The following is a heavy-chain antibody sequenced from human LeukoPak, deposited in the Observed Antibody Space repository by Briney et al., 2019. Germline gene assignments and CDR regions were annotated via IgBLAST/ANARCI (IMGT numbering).Heavy chain of an antibody. V-gene: IGHV4-34*01. CDR3: ARILGRRSGWYLGRSYYYYYYGMDV. CDR1: GGSFSGYY. CDR2: INHSGST. D-gene: IGHD6-19*01. J-gene: IGHJ6*02. Sequence: PSETLSLTCAVYGGSFSGYYWSWIRQPPGKGLEWFGEINHSGSTNYNPSLKSRVTISVDTSKNQFSLKLSSVTAADTAVYYCARILGRRSGWYLGRSYYYYYYGMDVWGQGTTVTVSS.